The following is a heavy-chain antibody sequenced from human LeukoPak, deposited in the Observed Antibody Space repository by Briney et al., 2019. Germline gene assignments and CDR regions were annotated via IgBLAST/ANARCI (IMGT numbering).Heavy chain of an antibody. CDR1: GGSFSNYY. J-gene: IGHJ4*02. CDR3: ARDDTGYSSGWSKDFDY. V-gene: IGHV4-59*12. Sequence: SETLSLTCTISGGSFSNYYWSWLRQPPGKGLEWIGSIYYSGSIFYNPSLKSRVTISIDTSKNHFSLKLSSVTAADTAVYYCARDDTGYSSGWSKDFDYWGQGTLVTVSS. CDR2: IYYSGSI. D-gene: IGHD6-19*01.